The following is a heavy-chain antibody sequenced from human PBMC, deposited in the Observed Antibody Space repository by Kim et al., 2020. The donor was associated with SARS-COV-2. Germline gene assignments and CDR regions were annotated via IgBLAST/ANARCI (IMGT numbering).Heavy chain of an antibody. J-gene: IGHJ6*02. Sequence: ASVKVSCKASGYTFTSYAMNWVRQAPGQGLEWMGWINTNTGNPTYAQGFTGRFVFSLDTSVSTAYLQISSLKAEDTAVYYCARGAAAGTYYYYYGMDVWGQGTTVSVSS. CDR1: GYTFTSYA. CDR3: ARGAAAGTYYYYYGMDV. D-gene: IGHD6-13*01. V-gene: IGHV7-4-1*02. CDR2: INTNTGNP.